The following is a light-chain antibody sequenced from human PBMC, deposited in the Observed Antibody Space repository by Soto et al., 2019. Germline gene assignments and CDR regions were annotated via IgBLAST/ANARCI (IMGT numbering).Light chain of an antibody. Sequence: EIVLTQSPGTLSLSPGERATLSCRASQSVTSTYLAWYQQKAGQAPRLLIYGASSRTTGIPDRFSGSGSGTDFTLTISRLEPEDFAVYYCQQYGNSPTFGQGTKVDIK. V-gene: IGKV3-20*01. J-gene: IGKJ1*01. CDR3: QQYGNSPT. CDR2: GAS. CDR1: QSVTSTY.